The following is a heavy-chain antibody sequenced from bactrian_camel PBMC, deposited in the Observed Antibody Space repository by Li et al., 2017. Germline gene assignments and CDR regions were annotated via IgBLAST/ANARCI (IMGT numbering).Heavy chain of an antibody. CDR3: AASRLGSTINWRQERRYGY. Sequence: VQLVESGGDLVQPGGSLTLSCAASGFTFSSRALYWVRQAPGKGLEWVSTINTGGDTTYYADSVKGRFAISQDGAENTVYLQMNGLKPEDTAMYYCAASRLGSTINWRQERRYGYWGQGTQVTVS. J-gene: IGHJ4*01. D-gene: IGHD4*01. CDR2: INTGGDTT. V-gene: IGHV3S40*01. CDR1: GFTFSSRA.